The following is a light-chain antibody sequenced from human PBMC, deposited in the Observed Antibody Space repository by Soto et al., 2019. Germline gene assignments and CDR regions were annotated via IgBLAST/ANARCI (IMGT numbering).Light chain of an antibody. CDR3: QHYNNLWG. V-gene: IGKV3-15*01. Sequence: EIVMTQSTATLSVSPGERVTLSCRASQSVRSNLAWYQQKPGQVPRVLIYGASTRAIGIPDRFSSSGSGTEFTLTISSLQCEDFAVFYCQHYNNLWGFGGGTQVEIK. CDR2: GAS. CDR1: QSVRSN. J-gene: IGKJ4*01.